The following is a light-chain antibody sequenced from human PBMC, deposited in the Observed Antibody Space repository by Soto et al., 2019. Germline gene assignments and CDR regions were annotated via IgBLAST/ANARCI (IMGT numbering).Light chain of an antibody. V-gene: IGKV1-39*01. J-gene: IGKJ4*01. CDR3: QQSYSTPLT. CDR1: QTINSY. CDR2: AAS. Sequence: DIQMTQSPSSLSASVGDRVTITCRASQTINSYLNWYQQKPGKPPNLLIYAASNLQSGVPSRFSGSGSGTDFTLTISSLQPGDFVTYYCQQSYSTPLTFGGGTHVQI.